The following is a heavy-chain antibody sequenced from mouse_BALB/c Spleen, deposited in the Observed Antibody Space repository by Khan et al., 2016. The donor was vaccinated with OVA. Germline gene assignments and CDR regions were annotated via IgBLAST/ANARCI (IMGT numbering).Heavy chain of an antibody. CDR2: IDSFSGGT. Sequence: VQLKESGLELMKPVASVKISCMASGFSFTSYYISWVMQSHGKSLEWIGYIDSFSGGTTYTQKFNGKATLTVDKSSSTAYIHLSNLTSEDSAVYYCKRHSYVAGFTYWGQGTLVTVSA. CDR3: KRHSYVAGFTY. D-gene: IGHD2-12*01. V-gene: IGHV1S135*01. CDR1: GFSFTSYY. J-gene: IGHJ3*01.